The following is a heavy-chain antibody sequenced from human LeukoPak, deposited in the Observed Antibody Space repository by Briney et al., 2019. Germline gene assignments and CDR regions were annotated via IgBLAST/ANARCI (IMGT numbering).Heavy chain of an antibody. J-gene: IGHJ4*02. Sequence: GGSLRLYCAASGFTLSSYEMNWVRLAPGKGLEWISYISRTGNSIYYADSVKGRFTISRDSAKNSLYLQMNILRAEDTAVYYCARGPYSSNWYVDYWGQGTLVTVSS. V-gene: IGHV3-48*03. D-gene: IGHD6-13*01. CDR1: GFTLSSYE. CDR2: ISRTGNSI. CDR3: ARGPYSSNWYVDY.